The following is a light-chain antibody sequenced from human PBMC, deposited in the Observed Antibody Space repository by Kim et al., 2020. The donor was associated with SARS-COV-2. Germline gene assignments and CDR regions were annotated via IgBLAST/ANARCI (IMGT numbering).Light chain of an antibody. CDR2: WAS. V-gene: IGKV4-1*01. Sequence: ATINCKSSQSVLYSSNNKSYLTWYQHKPGQPPRLLIYWASTRESGVPDRFSGSGSGTDFTLTISSLQAEDVAVYCCQQYYMSPLTFGGGTKVDIK. CDR3: QQYYMSPLT. J-gene: IGKJ4*01. CDR1: QSVLYSSNNKSY.